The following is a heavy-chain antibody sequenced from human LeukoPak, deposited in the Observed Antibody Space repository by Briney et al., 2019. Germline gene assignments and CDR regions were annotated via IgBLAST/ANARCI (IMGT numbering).Heavy chain of an antibody. CDR3: ESRGVSGSYDFDN. J-gene: IGHJ4*02. CDR1: GYTFSGYF. Sequence: ASVKVSCKASGYTFSGYFMHWVRQAPGQGLEWMGWINPNSGDTNYAQKFQGRVTMTRDTSINTAYMELSRLISDDTAVYYCESRGVSGSYDFDNWGQGTLVTVSS. CDR2: INPNSGDT. V-gene: IGHV1-2*02. D-gene: IGHD3-16*01.